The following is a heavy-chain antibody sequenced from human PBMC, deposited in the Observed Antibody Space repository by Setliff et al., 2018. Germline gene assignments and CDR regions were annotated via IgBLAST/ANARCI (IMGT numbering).Heavy chain of an antibody. Sequence: SETLSLTCTVYGGSFSDYYWGWVRQPPGKGLEWIAEINQSGNTNYNPSLNSRVSVSVDTPTNQFSLKVFSVTAADTAVYYCRFWSSYYKNDYWAQGTLVTVSS. D-gene: IGHD3-3*01. V-gene: IGHV4-34*01. CDR2: INQSGNT. CDR3: RFWSSYYKNDY. CDR1: GGSFSDYY. J-gene: IGHJ4*02.